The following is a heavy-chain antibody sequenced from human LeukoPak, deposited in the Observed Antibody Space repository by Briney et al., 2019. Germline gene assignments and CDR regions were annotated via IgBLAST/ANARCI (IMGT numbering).Heavy chain of an antibody. CDR1: GGSFSGYY. CDR3: ARDLPYNCDILTGYFRWFDP. CDR2: INHSGST. V-gene: IGHV4-34*01. J-gene: IGHJ5*02. Sequence: PSETLSLTCAVYGGSFSGYYWSWIRQPPGKGLEWIGEINHSGSTNYNPSLKSRVTISVDTSKNQFSLKLSSVTAADTAVYYCARDLPYNCDILTGYFRWFDPWGRGTLVTVSS. D-gene: IGHD3-9*01.